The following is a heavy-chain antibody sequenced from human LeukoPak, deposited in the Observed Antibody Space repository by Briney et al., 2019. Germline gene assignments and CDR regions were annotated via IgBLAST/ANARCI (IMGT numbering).Heavy chain of an antibody. V-gene: IGHV3-48*03. CDR3: AREWVAVAGTYFDY. Sequence: PGGSLRLSCAASGFTFSIYEMNWVRQAPGKGLEWVSYISSSDNTIYYADSVKGRFIISRDNAKNSLYLQMNSLRAEDTAVYYCAREWVAVAGTYFDYWGQGTLVTVSS. CDR2: ISSSDNTI. J-gene: IGHJ4*02. CDR1: GFTFSIYE. D-gene: IGHD6-19*01.